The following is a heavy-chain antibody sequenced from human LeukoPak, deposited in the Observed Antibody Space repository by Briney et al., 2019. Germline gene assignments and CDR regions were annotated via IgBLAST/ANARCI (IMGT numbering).Heavy chain of an antibody. CDR1: GYTFTSYA. D-gene: IGHD1-26*01. V-gene: IGHV1-3*01. CDR2: INVGNGNT. CDR3: ARVGRYSGSYLPPIEDV. Sequence: ASVKVSCKASGYTFTSYAMHWVRQAPGQRLEWMGWINVGNGNTKYSQKFQGRVTITADESTSTAYMELSSLGSEDTAVYYCARVGRYSGSYLPPIEDVWGQGTAVTVSS. J-gene: IGHJ6*02.